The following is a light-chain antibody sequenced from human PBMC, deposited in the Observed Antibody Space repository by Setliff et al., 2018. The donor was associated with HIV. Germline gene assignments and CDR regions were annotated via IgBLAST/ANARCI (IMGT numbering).Light chain of an antibody. Sequence: QSVLTQPASVSGSPGQSITTACTGTSSDVGGSNYVSWYQQHPGKAPKLMIYEVSNRPSWVSNRFSGSKSGNTASLTISGLQAEDEADYYCSSYTFSSTPYVFGTGTKVTVL. CDR2: EVS. CDR1: SSDVGGSNY. J-gene: IGLJ1*01. CDR3: SSYTFSSTPYV. V-gene: IGLV2-14*01.